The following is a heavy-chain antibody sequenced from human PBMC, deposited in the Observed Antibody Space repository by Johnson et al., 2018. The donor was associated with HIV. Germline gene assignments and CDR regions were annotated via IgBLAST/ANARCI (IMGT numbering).Heavy chain of an antibody. D-gene: IGHD3-10*01. Sequence: VQLVESGGGLVQPGGSLRLSCAASGFTFSSYAMSWVRQAPGKGLEWVSAISGSGGSTYYADSVKGRFTISRDNSKNTLFLQMNSLRTEDTAVYYCAKTPGSFVVFDIWGQGTMVTVSS. J-gene: IGHJ3*02. CDR1: GFTFSSYA. V-gene: IGHV3-23*04. CDR2: ISGSGGST. CDR3: AKTPGSFVVFDI.